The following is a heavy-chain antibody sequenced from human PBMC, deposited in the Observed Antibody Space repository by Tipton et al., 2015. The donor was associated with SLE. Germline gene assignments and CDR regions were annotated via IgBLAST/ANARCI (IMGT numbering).Heavy chain of an antibody. J-gene: IGHJ4*02. V-gene: IGHV1-18*01. Sequence: QVQLVQSGAEVKKPGASVKVSCKTSGYTFTTFGISWVRQAPGQGLEWVGWISGYNGKTDFAQKVQGRVIMTTDTSTSTAYMELMSLTSDDTAVYYCARDGGGGLEVTFDYWGQGTLVTVSS. CDR2: ISGYNGKT. CDR3: ARDGGGGLEVTFDY. CDR1: GYTFTTFG. D-gene: IGHD3-16*01.